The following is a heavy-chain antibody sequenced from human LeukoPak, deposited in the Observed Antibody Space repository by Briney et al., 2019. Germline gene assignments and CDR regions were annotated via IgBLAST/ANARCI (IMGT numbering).Heavy chain of an antibody. CDR1: GGTFISYA. J-gene: IGHJ6*02. D-gene: IGHD2-8*01. CDR3: ARGRPYCTNGVCHPAIQYYYGMDV. CDR2: IIPIFGTA. V-gene: IGHV1-69*13. Sequence: SVKVSCKASGGTFISYAISWMRQAPGQGLEWMGGIIPIFGTANYAQKFQGRVTSIADESTSTAYMELSSLRSDDTAVYYCARGRPYCTNGVCHPAIQYYYGMDVWGQGTTVTVSS.